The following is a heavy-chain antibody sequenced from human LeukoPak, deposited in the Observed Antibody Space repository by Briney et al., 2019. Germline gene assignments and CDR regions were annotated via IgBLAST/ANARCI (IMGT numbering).Heavy chain of an antibody. CDR1: GGSFSGYY. V-gene: IGHV4-34*01. CDR3: ARRRITMVRGAHNWFDP. CDR2: INHSGRA. Sequence: PSETLSLTCAVYGGSFSGYYWSWIRQSPGKGLEWIGEINHSGRANYNSSLKSRVTISVDTSKNQFSLKLTSVTAADTAVYYCARRRITMVRGAHNWFDPWGQGTLVTVSS. J-gene: IGHJ5*02. D-gene: IGHD3-10*01.